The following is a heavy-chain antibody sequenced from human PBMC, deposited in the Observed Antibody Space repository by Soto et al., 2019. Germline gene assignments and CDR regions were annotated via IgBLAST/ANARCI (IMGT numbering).Heavy chain of an antibody. D-gene: IGHD6-19*01. CDR3: ARAIAVGSTSLDY. CDR1: GFSFSTYN. V-gene: IGHV3-48*02. Sequence: GGSLRLSCAASGFSFSTYNMNWVRQAPGRGLEWVSYISSRSLTIYHADSVKGRFTISRDNAKNSLYLQMDSLRDEDTAVYFCARAIAVGSTSLDYWGLGTRVTVSS. CDR2: ISSRSLTI. J-gene: IGHJ4*02.